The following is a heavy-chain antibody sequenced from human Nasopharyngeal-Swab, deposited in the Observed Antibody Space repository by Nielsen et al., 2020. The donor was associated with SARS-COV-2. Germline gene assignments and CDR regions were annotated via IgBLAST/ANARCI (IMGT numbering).Heavy chain of an antibody. D-gene: IGHD1-1*01. CDR2: MNPNSGNT. Sequence: SVTVSCKASGYTFTSYDINWVRQATAQGLEWMGWMNPNSGNTGYAQKFQGRVTMTRNTSISTAYMELSSLRSEDTAVYYCARAGVQLELAIWFDPWGQGALVTVSS. V-gene: IGHV1-8*01. CDR1: GYTFTSYD. J-gene: IGHJ5*02. CDR3: ARAGVQLELAIWFDP.